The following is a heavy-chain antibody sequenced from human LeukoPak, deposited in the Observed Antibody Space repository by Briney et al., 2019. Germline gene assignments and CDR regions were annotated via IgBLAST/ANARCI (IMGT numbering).Heavy chain of an antibody. CDR1: GFTFSSYA. CDR2: ISGSGGST. CDR3: AKVAGPLEFWGFEAGVWSFDY. J-gene: IGHJ4*02. D-gene: IGHD7-27*01. Sequence: GGSLRLSCAASGFTFSSYAMSWVRQAPGKGLEWVSAISGSGGSTYYADSVKGRFTISRDNSKNTLYLQMNSLRAEDTAVYYCAKVAGPLEFWGFEAGVWSFDYWGQGTLVTVSS. V-gene: IGHV3-23*01.